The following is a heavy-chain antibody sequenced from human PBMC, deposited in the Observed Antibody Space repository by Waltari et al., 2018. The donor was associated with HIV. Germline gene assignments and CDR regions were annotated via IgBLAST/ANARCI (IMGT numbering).Heavy chain of an antibody. J-gene: IGHJ5*02. CDR3: ARGIRRDCYWFDP. Sequence: QVQLVQSGAEVKKPGASLKVSCKASGYPFTSYDTNWVRQATGQGLEWMGWMNPKSGNTGYEQKCQGRVTMTRNTSISTAYMGLSSLVSEDTAVYYCARGIRRDCYWFDPWGQGTLVTVSS. V-gene: IGHV1-8*01. D-gene: IGHD2-21*02. CDR1: GYPFTSYD. CDR2: MNPKSGNT.